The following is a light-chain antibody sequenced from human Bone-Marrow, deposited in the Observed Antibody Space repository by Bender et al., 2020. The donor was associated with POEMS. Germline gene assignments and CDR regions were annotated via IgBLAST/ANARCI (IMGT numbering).Light chain of an antibody. CDR3: SSYASSTTVI. Sequence: QSALTQPASVSGSPGQSITISCTGTSSYVGGYNYVSWYQQHPGKAPKVMIYEVSKRPSGVSNRFSGSQSGNTASLTISGLQAEDEADYYCSSYASSTTVIFGGGTKLTVL. V-gene: IGLV2-14*01. CDR1: SSYVGGYNY. CDR2: EVS. J-gene: IGLJ2*01.